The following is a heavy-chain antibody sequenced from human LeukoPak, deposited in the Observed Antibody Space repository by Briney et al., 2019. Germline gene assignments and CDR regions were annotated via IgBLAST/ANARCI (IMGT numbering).Heavy chain of an antibody. Sequence: PGRSLRLSCAASGFTFSSYAMHWFRQAPGKGLEWVAVISYDGSNKYYADSVKGRFTISRDNSKNTLYLQMNSLRAEDTAVYYCARDRGGATYDYWGQGTLVTVSS. V-gene: IGHV3-30-3*01. CDR2: ISYDGSNK. D-gene: IGHD1-26*01. CDR3: ARDRGGATYDY. CDR1: GFTFSSYA. J-gene: IGHJ4*02.